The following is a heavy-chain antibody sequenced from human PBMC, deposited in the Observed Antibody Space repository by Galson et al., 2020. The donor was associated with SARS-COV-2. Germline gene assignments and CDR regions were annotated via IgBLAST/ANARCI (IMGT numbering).Heavy chain of an antibody. CDR3: ARRGTGTAFRWSAP. D-gene: IGHD1-1*01. CDR1: GVSISNYQ. Sequence: SETLSLTCDVSGVSISNYQWSWVRQPPGKGLEWIGNIYYSGNSDYNPSLKSRVTISVDTSKNQVSLKLSSVTAADTAVYYCARRGTGTAFRWSAPGGQGTLFTVSS. J-gene: IGHJ5*02. CDR2: IYYSGNS. V-gene: IGHV4-59*08.